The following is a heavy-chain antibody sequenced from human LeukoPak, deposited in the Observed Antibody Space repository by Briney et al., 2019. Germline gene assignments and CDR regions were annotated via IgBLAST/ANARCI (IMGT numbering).Heavy chain of an antibody. J-gene: IGHJ4*02. D-gene: IGHD6-13*01. Sequence: SVKVSCKASGFTFTSSAVQWVRQARGQRLEWIGWIVVGSGNTNYAQKFQERVTITRDMSTSTAYMELGSLRSEETAVYYSAAASAAAIGPPRDYFDYWGQGALVTVSS. CDR3: AAASAAAIGPPRDYFDY. CDR2: IVVGSGNT. CDR1: GFTFTSSA. V-gene: IGHV1-58*01.